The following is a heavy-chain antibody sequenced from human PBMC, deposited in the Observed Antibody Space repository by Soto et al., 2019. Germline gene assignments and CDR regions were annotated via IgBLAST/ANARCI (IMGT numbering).Heavy chain of an antibody. CDR1: GFTFSSYD. Sequence: EVQLVESGGGLVQPGGSLRLSCAASGFTFSSYDMHWVRQATGKGLEWVSAIGTAGDTYYPGSVKGRFTISRENAKNSLYLQMNSLRAEDTAVYYCARWVDRSGGCCYFDYWGQGTLVTVSS. CDR3: ARWVDRSGGCCYFDY. D-gene: IGHD2-15*01. J-gene: IGHJ4*02. CDR2: IGTAGDT. V-gene: IGHV3-13*01.